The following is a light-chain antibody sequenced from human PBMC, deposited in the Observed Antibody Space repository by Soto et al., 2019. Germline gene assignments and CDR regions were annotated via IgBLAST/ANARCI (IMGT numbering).Light chain of an antibody. CDR1: SSDVGGYNY. Sequence: QSVLTQPPSASGSPGQSVTISCTGTSSDVGGYNYVSWYQLHPGKAPKLIIYEVSKWPSGVPDHFSGSKSGNTASLTVSGLQADDEADYYCSSFGGSNHVVFGGGTKLTVL. J-gene: IGLJ2*01. CDR3: SSFGGSNHVV. CDR2: EVS. V-gene: IGLV2-8*01.